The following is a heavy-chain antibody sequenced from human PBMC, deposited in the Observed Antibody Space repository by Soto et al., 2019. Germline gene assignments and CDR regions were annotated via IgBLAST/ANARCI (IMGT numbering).Heavy chain of an antibody. D-gene: IGHD3-3*01. CDR2: INAYNGDT. Sequence: QVQLVQSGAEVKKPGASLKVSCKAFGYTFNTYGMSWVRQAPGQGLEWMGWINAYNGDTKYAENLQGRVTMTTDRTTRTAYMELRSLRSDDTAVYYCARDLEVITIFGVAKGHGMDVWGQGTTVIVSS. J-gene: IGHJ6*02. CDR1: GYTFNTYG. CDR3: ARDLEVITIFGVAKGHGMDV. V-gene: IGHV1-18*01.